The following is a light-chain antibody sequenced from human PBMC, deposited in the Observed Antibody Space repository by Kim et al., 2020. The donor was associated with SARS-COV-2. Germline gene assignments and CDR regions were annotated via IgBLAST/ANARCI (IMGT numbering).Light chain of an antibody. CDR3: NSRDSSGNVV. Sequence: VALGTTVRITFQGDSLRSYCASWYQQKPGQAPVLVIYGKNNRPSGIPDRFSGSSSGNTASLTITGAQAEDEADYYCNSRDSSGNVVFGGGTQLTVL. CDR1: SLRSYC. CDR2: GKN. J-gene: IGLJ2*01. V-gene: IGLV3-19*01.